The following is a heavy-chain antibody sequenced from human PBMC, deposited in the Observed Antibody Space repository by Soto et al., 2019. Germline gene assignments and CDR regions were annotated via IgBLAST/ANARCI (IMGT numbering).Heavy chain of an antibody. CDR1: GYTFTAQC. J-gene: IGHJ5*02. Sequence: AVKVSCKXSGYTFTAQCLHLVRKAPGEGLEWMGLINPTTGATRYAQKFQGRVTMTRDTSMSKAYLELRSLRPDDTALYYCAKGDSSWVSWFDPWGQGTLVTVSS. V-gene: IGHV1-2*02. D-gene: IGHD6-19*01. CDR3: AKGDSSWVSWFDP. CDR2: INPTTGAT.